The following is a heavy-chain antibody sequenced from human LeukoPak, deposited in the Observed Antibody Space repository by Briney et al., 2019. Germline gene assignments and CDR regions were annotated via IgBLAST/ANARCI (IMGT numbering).Heavy chain of an antibody. CDR2: THRSGDT. V-gene: IGHV4/OR15-8*02. Sequence: SETLSLTCAVYGVSISSDNWWTWVRQPPGKGLEWIGETHRSGDTKYNPSLNGRVTISMDNSKNQLSLNLISVTAADTAIYFCAARHHSRTYMVPLDSWGQGTLVTVSS. CDR1: GVSISSDNW. J-gene: IGHJ4*02. D-gene: IGHD3-10*01. CDR3: AARHHSRTYMVPLDS.